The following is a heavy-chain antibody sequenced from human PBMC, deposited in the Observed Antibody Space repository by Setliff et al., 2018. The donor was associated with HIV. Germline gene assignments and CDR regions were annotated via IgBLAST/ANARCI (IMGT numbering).Heavy chain of an antibody. CDR1: GGSFGDYH. V-gene: IGHV4-4*07. CDR3: ARDRNYSGWGSYGP. Sequence: PSETLSLTCTLSGGSFGDYHWSWIRQPAGRGLEWIGRIFRSGTTDYKFSLKSRVTISIDTSRNQFSLRFTSVAAADTAVYYCARDRNYSGWGSYGPWGPGTLVTVSS. J-gene: IGHJ5*02. CDR2: IFRSGTT. D-gene: IGHD3-10*01.